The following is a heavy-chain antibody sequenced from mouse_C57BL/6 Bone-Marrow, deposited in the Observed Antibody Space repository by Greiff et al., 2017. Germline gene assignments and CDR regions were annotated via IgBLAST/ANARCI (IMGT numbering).Heavy chain of an antibody. CDR1: GYTFTSYW. V-gene: IGHV1-52*01. Sequence: VQLQQSGAELVRPGSSVKLSCKASGYTFTSYWMHWVKQRPIQGLEWIGNIDPSDSETHYNQKFKDKATLTVDKSSSTAYMQLSSLTSEDSAVYYCARSDCDGVVFAYWGQGTLVTVSA. D-gene: IGHD2-4*01. CDR2: IDPSDSET. J-gene: IGHJ3*01. CDR3: ARSDCDGVVFAY.